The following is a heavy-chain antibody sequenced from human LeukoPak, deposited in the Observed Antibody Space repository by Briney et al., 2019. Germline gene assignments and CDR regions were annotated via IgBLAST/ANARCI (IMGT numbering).Heavy chain of an antibody. J-gene: IGHJ4*02. Sequence: ASVKVSCKASGYTFTAYYMHWVRQAPGQGLEWMGRINPNSGDTIYAQNFQGRVTVTRDTSISTAYMGLSRLRSDDTAVYYCACWGGGNQGHWGQGTLVTVSS. CDR2: INPNSGDT. CDR3: ACWGGGNQGH. D-gene: IGHD4-23*01. V-gene: IGHV1-2*06. CDR1: GYTFTAYY.